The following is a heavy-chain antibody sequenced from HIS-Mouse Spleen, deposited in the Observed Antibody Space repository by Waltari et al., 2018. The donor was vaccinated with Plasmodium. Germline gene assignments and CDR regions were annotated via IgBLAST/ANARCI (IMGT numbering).Heavy chain of an antibody. Sequence: EVQLVESGGGLVKPGGSLRLSCAASGFTFSSYSMNWVRQAPGKGLEWVASISSSSSYIYYADSVKGRFTISRDNAKNSLYLQMNSLRAEDTAVYYCARDVLVHNWNSGAFDIWGQGTMVTVSS. D-gene: IGHD1-20*01. CDR3: ARDVLVHNWNSGAFDI. V-gene: IGHV3-21*01. J-gene: IGHJ3*02. CDR1: GFTFSSYS. CDR2: ISSSSSYI.